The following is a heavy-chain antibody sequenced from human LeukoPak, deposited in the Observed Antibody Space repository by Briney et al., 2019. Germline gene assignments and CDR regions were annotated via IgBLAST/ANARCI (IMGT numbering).Heavy chain of an antibody. D-gene: IGHD3-10*01. J-gene: IGHJ4*02. CDR3: AGWGLKNYGRYFDL. CDR1: GFTFNTHG. Sequence: GGSLRLSCAASGFTFNTHGMHWVRQAPGKGLEYVSAISHNGGSTYYADCVKDRFTISRDNSKDTLYLQMGSLRPEDTALYYWAGWGLKNYGRYFDLWGQGTLVTVSS. CDR2: ISHNGGST. V-gene: IGHV3-64*02.